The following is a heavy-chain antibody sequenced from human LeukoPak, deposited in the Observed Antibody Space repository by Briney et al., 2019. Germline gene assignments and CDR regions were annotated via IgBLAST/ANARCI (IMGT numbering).Heavy chain of an antibody. Sequence: GGSLRLSCAGSGFTFSSYWIHWVRQAPGEGLVWVSRINPDGSSTTYADSVKGRFTISRDNAENTLYLQMNSLRVEDSAVYYCARAGYYRFNYWGQGTLVTVSS. CDR2: INPDGSST. J-gene: IGHJ4*02. D-gene: IGHD2/OR15-2a*01. CDR3: ARAGYYRFNY. V-gene: IGHV3-74*01. CDR1: GFTFSSYW.